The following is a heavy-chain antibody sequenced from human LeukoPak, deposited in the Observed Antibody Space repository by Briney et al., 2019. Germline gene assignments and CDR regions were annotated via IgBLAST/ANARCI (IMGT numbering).Heavy chain of an antibody. J-gene: IGHJ4*02. Sequence: PSQTLSLTCAVSGGSISSGSYSWSWIRQPPGKGLEWIGYIYPRGSTYYNPSLKSRVTISLDRSKNQFSLKLSSVTAADTAVYYCASAADGSGSYSAFDYWGQGTLVTVSS. V-gene: IGHV4-30-2*01. CDR3: ASAADGSGSYSAFDY. CDR2: IYPRGST. CDR1: GGSISSGSYS. D-gene: IGHD3-10*01.